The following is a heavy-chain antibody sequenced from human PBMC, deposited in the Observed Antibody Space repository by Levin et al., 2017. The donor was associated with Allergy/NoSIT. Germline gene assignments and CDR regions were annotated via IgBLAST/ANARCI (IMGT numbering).Heavy chain of an antibody. Sequence: GESLKISCKASGYTFTSYYMHWVRQAPGQGLEWMGIINPSGGSTSYAQKFQGRVTMTRDTSTSTVYMELSSLRSEDTAVYYCASWSAAGPLHAFDIWGQGTMVTVSS. CDR2: INPSGGST. V-gene: IGHV1-46*01. J-gene: IGHJ3*02. CDR3: ASWSAAGPLHAFDI. D-gene: IGHD6-13*01. CDR1: GYTFTSYY.